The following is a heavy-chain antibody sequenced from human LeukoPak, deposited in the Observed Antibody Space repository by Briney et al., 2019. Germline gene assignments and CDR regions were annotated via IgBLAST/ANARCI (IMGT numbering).Heavy chain of an antibody. CDR1: GFTFSSYS. D-gene: IGHD4-17*01. CDR3: ANPPLDYGDYALNFDY. J-gene: IGHJ4*02. CDR2: ISHDGRTK. Sequence: GGSLRLSCAASGFTFSSYSMNWVRQPLGKGLEWVAVISHDGRTKYYADSVKGRFTISRDNSKNTLYLQMNSLRAEDTAVYYCANPPLDYGDYALNFDYWGQGTLVTVSS. V-gene: IGHV3-30*18.